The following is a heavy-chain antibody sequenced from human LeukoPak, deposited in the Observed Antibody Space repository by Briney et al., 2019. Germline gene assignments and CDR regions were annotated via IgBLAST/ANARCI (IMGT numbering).Heavy chain of an antibody. J-gene: IGHJ3*02. CDR3: ARGWGYSSSSGFYGAFDI. CDR2: IYHSGST. D-gene: IGHD6-6*01. V-gene: IGHV4-30-2*01. Sequence: SETLSLTCAVSGGSISRGGYSWSWIRQPPGKGLEWIGYIYHSGSTYYNPSLKSRVTISVDRSKNQFSLKLSSVTAADTAVYYCARGWGYSSSSGFYGAFDIWGQGTMVTVSS. CDR1: GGSISRGGYS.